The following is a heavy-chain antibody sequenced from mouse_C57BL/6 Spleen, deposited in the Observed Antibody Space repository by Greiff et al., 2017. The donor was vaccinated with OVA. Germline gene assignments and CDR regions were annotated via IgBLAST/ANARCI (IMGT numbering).Heavy chain of an antibody. J-gene: IGHJ1*03. CDR1: GYAFSSYW. D-gene: IGHD1-1*02. CDR3: ARDWGGNYWYFDV. V-gene: IGHV1-80*01. Sequence: VQLQQSGAELVKPGASVKISCKASGYAFSSYWMNWVKQRPGKGLEWIGQIYPGDGDTNYNGKFKGKATLTADKSSSTAYMQLSSLTSEDSAVYFCARDWGGNYWYFDVWGTGTTVTVSS. CDR2: IYPGDGDT.